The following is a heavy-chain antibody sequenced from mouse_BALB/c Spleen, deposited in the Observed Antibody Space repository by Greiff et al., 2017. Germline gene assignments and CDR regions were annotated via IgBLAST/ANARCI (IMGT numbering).Heavy chain of an antibody. J-gene: IGHJ3*01. D-gene: IGHD2-14*01. CDR3: NACCRYWFAY. CDR2: IDPENGDT. V-gene: IGHV14-4*02. Sequence: VQLQQSGAELVRPGASVKLSCTASGFNIKDYYMHWVKQRPEQGLEWIGWIDPENGDTEYAPKFQGKATMTADTSSNTAYLQLSSLTSEDTAVYYCNACCRYWFAYWGQGTLVTVSA. CDR1: GFNIKDYY.